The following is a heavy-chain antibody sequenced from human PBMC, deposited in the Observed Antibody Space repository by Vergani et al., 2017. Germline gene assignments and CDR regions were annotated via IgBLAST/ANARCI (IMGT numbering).Heavy chain of an antibody. CDR2: ISYDGSNK. Sequence: QVQLVESGGGVVQPGRSLRLSCAASGFTFSSYGMHWVRQAPGKGLEWVAVISYDGSNKYYADSVKGRFTISRDNAKNSLYLQMNSLRAEDTALYYCARDAYDTQTVFDYWGQGTLVTVSS. V-gene: IGHV3-30*03. J-gene: IGHJ4*02. CDR1: GFTFSSYG. CDR3: ARDAYDTQTVFDY. D-gene: IGHD3-22*01.